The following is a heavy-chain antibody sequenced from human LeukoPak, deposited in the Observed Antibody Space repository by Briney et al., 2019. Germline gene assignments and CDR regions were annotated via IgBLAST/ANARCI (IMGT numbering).Heavy chain of an antibody. CDR2: IHFGGST. V-gene: IGHV4-59*01. CDR1: GGSISNSY. D-gene: IGHD3-9*01. Sequence: PSETLSLTCTVSGGSISNSYWGWVRQPPGEGLEWIGYIHFGGSTTYNPALKSRVTISIDTSKTQFSLRLHSLTAADTAVYYCARDFEAAKPYYFAMDVWGQGTSVTVSS. J-gene: IGHJ6*02. CDR3: ARDFEAAKPYYFAMDV.